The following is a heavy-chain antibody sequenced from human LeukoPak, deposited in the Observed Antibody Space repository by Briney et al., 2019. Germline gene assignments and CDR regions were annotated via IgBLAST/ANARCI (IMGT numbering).Heavy chain of an antibody. Sequence: GGSLRLSCAASGFTFSNFWMHWVRQAPGKGLVWVALIYGDGSFTRYADSVKGRFTISRDNSKNTLFLQMNSLRAEDTAVYYCAKDRGALRGALDYWGQGTLVTVSS. CDR1: GFTFSNFW. J-gene: IGHJ4*02. D-gene: IGHD3-10*01. CDR3: AKDRGALRGALDY. V-gene: IGHV3-74*01. CDR2: IYGDGSFT.